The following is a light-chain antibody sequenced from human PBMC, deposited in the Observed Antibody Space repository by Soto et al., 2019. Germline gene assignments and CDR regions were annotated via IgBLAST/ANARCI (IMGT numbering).Light chain of an antibody. Sequence: QSVLTQPPSVSGAPGQRVTISCTGSSSNIGAGYDVHWYQQRPGTAPKLLIFGNNNRPSGVPDRFSGSKSGTSASLAISGLRSEDEAVYYCASWDDRLGAVIFGGGTKVTVL. CDR1: SSNIGAGYD. CDR3: ASWDDRLGAVI. CDR2: GNN. J-gene: IGLJ2*01. V-gene: IGLV1-40*01.